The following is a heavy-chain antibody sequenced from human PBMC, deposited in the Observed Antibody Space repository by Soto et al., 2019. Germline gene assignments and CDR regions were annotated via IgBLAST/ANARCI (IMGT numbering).Heavy chain of an antibody. J-gene: IGHJ4*02. CDR1: GFTFSSYA. CDR3: ATFRFCSSTSCFAEEGGY. V-gene: IGHV3-23*01. Sequence: EVQLLESGGGLVQPGGSLRLSCTASGFTFSSYAMSWVRQAPGKGLEWVSAISGSGGNTYYADSVKGRFTISRDNSKNTLYLQMNSLIAEDTAVYYCATFRFCSSTSCFAEEGGYWGQGTLVTVSS. D-gene: IGHD2-2*01. CDR2: ISGSGGNT.